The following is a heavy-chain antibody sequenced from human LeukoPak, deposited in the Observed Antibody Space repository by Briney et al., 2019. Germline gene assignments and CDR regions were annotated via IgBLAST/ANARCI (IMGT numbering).Heavy chain of an antibody. Sequence: GGSLRLSCAASGFTFSTYAMHWVRQAPGKGLEWVGLVTSNGRTKYYADSVKGRFTVSRDDSKNTLYLQMNSLGAEDTAVYYCARIFSAYLYYFDYWGQGILVTVSS. D-gene: IGHD2-21*01. J-gene: IGHJ4*02. CDR1: GFTFSTYA. CDR3: ARIFSAYLYYFDY. V-gene: IGHV3-30*04. CDR2: VTSNGRTK.